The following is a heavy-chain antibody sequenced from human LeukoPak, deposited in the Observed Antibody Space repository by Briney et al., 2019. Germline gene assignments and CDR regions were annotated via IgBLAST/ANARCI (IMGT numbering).Heavy chain of an antibody. CDR3: ASIPPPSPGSGTQPYYFDY. CDR2: SSAYNGNT. CDR1: GYTFTSYG. Sequence: GASVKLSCKASGYTFTSYGISWVRQAPGQGLEWMGWSSAYNGNTNYAQKLQGRVTMTTDTSTSTAYMELRSLRSDDTAVYYCASIPPPSPGSGTQPYYFDYWGQGTLVTVSS. D-gene: IGHD3-10*01. J-gene: IGHJ4*02. V-gene: IGHV1-18*01.